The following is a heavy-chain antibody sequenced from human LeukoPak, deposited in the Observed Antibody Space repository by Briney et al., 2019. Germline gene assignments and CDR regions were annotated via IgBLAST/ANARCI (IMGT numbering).Heavy chain of an antibody. J-gene: IGHJ2*01. Sequence: PGGSLRLSCAASGSTFSRYNMNWVRQAPGKGLEWVSFISSSSTHIYYADSVRGRFTISRDNAKNSLYLQMNSLRDEDTAVYYCARDGWSGSYFWYLDLWGRGTLVTVSS. CDR1: GSTFSRYN. D-gene: IGHD1-26*01. CDR2: ISSSSTHI. CDR3: ARDGWSGSYFWYLDL. V-gene: IGHV3-21*01.